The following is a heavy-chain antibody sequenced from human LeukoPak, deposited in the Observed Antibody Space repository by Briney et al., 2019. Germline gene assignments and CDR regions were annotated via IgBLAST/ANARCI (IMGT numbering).Heavy chain of an antibody. D-gene: IGHD3-10*01. J-gene: IGHJ4*02. V-gene: IGHV3-66*01. CDR1: GFTVSSNY. CDR3: ARDLEPYGSGSYLDY. CDR2: IYSGGST. Sequence: GGSLRLSCAASGFTVSSNYMSWVRQAPGKGLEWVSVIYSGGSTYYADSVKGRFTISRDNSKNTLYLQMNSLRAEDTAVYYCARDLEPYGSGSYLDYWGQGTLVTVSS.